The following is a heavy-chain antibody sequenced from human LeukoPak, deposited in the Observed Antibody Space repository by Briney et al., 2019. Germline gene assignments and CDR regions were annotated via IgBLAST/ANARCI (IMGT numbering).Heavy chain of an antibody. D-gene: IGHD3-3*01. J-gene: IGHJ4*02. CDR2: ISGSGGST. V-gene: IGHV3-23*01. Sequence: GGSLRLSCAASGFTFSSYAMSWVRQAPGKGLEWVSGISGSGGSTYYADSVKGRFTISRDNSKNTLYLQMNSLRAEDTAVYCCVKHYYDFWSGYPIQYYFDYWGQGTLVTVSS. CDR3: VKHYYDFWSGYPIQYYFDY. CDR1: GFTFSSYA.